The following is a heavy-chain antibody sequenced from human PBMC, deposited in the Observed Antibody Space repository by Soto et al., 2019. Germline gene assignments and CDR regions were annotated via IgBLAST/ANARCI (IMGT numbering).Heavy chain of an antibody. V-gene: IGHV3-30-3*01. CDR1: GFTFSSYA. CDR3: ARAMSPDIVVVPAAMGGNWFDP. Sequence: GGSLRLSCAASGFTFSSYAMHWVRQAPGKGLEWVAVISYDGSNKYYADSVKGRFTISRDNSKNMLDLQMNSLRAEDTAVYYCARAMSPDIVVVPAAMGGNWFDPWGQGTLVTVSS. D-gene: IGHD2-2*01. CDR2: ISYDGSNK. J-gene: IGHJ5*02.